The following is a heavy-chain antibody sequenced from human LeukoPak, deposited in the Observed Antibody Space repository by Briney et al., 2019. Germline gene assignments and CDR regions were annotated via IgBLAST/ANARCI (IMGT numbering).Heavy chain of an antibody. D-gene: IGHD3-16*01. CDR3: ATERFRYFDH. CDR1: GFTFSSYG. CDR2: ISYDGGNK. J-gene: IGHJ4*02. V-gene: IGHV3-30*03. Sequence: GGSLRLSCAASGFTFSSYGIHWVRQAPGKGLEWVAVISYDGGNKYFADSVKGRFTISRDNSKNTVYLQMSSLSTEDSALYYCATERFRYFDHWGQGTLVTVSS.